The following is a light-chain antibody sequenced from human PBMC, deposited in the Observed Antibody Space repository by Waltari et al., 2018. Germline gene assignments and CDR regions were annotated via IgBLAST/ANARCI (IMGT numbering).Light chain of an antibody. CDR3: QQTYSTPYT. Sequence: DIQMTQSPSSLSASVGDRVTITCRASQSIRTYVNWYQQKPGKAPNFVLYTASSLQSGVPPRFSVSGSGTHFNLTISSLQPEDFATYYCQQTYSTPYTFGQGTKLEIK. J-gene: IGKJ2*01. CDR1: QSIRTY. V-gene: IGKV1-39*01. CDR2: TAS.